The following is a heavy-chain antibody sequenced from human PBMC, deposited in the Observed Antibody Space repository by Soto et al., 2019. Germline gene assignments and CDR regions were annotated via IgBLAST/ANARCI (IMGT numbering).Heavy chain of an antibody. Sequence: GVSLRLSCVASGFTFSTHAMSWVRQAPGKGLEWVSTFSGSGGNIYYAESVKGRLTISRDDSKNTLYLHMNSLRVEDTAVYYCAKDPPWTVGPLAMDVWGQGTEVTGS. CDR2: FSGSGGNI. D-gene: IGHD3-3*01. V-gene: IGHV3-23*01. CDR1: GFTFSTHA. J-gene: IGHJ6*02. CDR3: AKDPPWTVGPLAMDV.